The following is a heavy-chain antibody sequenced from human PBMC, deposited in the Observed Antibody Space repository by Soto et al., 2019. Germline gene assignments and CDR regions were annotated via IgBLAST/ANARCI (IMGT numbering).Heavy chain of an antibody. Sequence: GGSLRLSCAASGFTFSSYAMSWVRQAPGKGLEWVSAISGSGGSTYYADSVKGRFTISRDNSKNTLYLQMNSLRAKDTAVYYCVIMITFGGVNLEGVFDYWGQGTLVTVSS. CDR1: GFTFSSYA. D-gene: IGHD3-16*01. J-gene: IGHJ4*02. CDR3: VIMITFGGVNLEGVFDY. CDR2: ISGSGGST. V-gene: IGHV3-23*01.